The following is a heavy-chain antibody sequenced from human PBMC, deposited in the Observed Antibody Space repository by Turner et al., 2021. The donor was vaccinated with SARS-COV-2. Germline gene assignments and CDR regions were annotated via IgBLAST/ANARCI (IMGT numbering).Heavy chain of an antibody. V-gene: IGHV3-23*01. Sequence: EGQLLESGGGLVPPGGSLRLACAASGITFIAYGFNWVRQAPGKGLEWVSTIDGSGERTYYTDSLKGRFTISRDNSNNTVYLQMNSVRAEDTAVYYCATSGGARNFYWYFDIWGRGTLVTVSS. D-gene: IGHD1-7*01. CDR1: GITFIAYG. J-gene: IGHJ2*01. CDR2: IDGSGERT. CDR3: ATSGGARNFYWYFDI.